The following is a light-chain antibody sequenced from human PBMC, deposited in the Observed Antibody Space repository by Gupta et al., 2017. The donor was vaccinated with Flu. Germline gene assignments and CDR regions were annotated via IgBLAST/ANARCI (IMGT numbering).Light chain of an antibody. J-gene: IGKJ5*01. CDR3: QQHCTWLSLT. CDR2: DAS. V-gene: IGKV3-11*01. CDR1: QSVSSY. Sequence: EIVLTQSPATLSLSPGERATLSCRASQSVSSYLAWYQQKPGQAPRLLIYDASNRATGIPAWFSGSGYGTDFTLTISSREPEDFTVYYCQQHCTWLSLTFGQGTQVEIK.